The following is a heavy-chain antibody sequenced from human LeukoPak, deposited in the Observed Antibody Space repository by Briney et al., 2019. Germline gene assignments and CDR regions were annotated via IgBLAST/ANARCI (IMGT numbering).Heavy chain of an antibody. Sequence: SETLSLTCTVSGGSISSSSYYWGWIRQPPGKGLEWIGSIYYSGSTYYNPSLKSRVTISVDTSKNQFSLELSSVTAADTAVYYCARRPYSSSWYLLEYYFDYWGQGTLVTVSS. CDR1: GGSISSSSYY. V-gene: IGHV4-39*01. J-gene: IGHJ4*02. CDR3: ARRPYSSSWYLLEYYFDY. D-gene: IGHD6-13*01. CDR2: IYYSGST.